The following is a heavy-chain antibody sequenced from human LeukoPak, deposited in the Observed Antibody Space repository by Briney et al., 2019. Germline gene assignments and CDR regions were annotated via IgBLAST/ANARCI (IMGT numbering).Heavy chain of an antibody. V-gene: IGHV3-21*01. Sequence: PGGSLRLSFAPSGLSFRSYSMDWVRQAPGKGLEWVSSITGSSSYISYADSVKGRFTISRENAENSLFLQRNILRPEDTAVYFCARDRLEGGETFGFWGQGTLVTVSS. CDR2: ITGSSSYI. D-gene: IGHD3-16*01. CDR1: GLSFRSYS. CDR3: ARDRLEGGETFGF. J-gene: IGHJ4*02.